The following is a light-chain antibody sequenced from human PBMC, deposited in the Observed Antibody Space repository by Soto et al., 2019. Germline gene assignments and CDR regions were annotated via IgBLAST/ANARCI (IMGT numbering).Light chain of an antibody. Sequence: EIVMTYSPATLSVSLGQVATLSCRSIQSVSSKLALYQQKPGQAPRLLIYGASTRATGIPAMFSCSGSGTEFTLIISSLQSEDYAVYYCQQYNSWLWTFGQGTKVEIK. CDR2: GAS. J-gene: IGKJ1*01. CDR1: QSVSSK. CDR3: QQYNSWLWT. V-gene: IGKV3-15*01.